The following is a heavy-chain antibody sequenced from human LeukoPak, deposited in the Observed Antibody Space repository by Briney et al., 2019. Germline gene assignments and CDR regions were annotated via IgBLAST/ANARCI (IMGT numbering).Heavy chain of an antibody. CDR3: AVSNWMAP. J-gene: IGHJ5*02. CDR2: ISFDGSDA. V-gene: IGHV3-74*01. CDR1: GFTFSGVW. Sequence: GGSLRLSCAASGFTFSGVWMHWVRQAPGKGLVWVSCISFDGSDATYADSVKGPFTISRDKAKNTLHLQMDSLTVEDTAVYYCAVSNWMAPWGQGTLVTVSS.